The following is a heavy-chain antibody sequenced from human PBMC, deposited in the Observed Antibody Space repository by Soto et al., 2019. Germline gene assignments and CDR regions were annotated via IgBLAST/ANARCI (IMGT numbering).Heavy chain of an antibody. CDR1: GGSISSSSYY. D-gene: IGHD1-26*01. J-gene: IGHJ4*02. CDR3: ARLSGSYAPGY. V-gene: IGHV4-39*01. CDR2: IYYSGST. Sequence: SETLSLTCTVSGGSISSSSYYWGWIRQPPGKGLEWIGSIYYSGSTYYNPSLKSRVTISVDTSKNQFSLKLSSVTAADTAVYYCARLSGSYAPGYWGQGTLVTVSS.